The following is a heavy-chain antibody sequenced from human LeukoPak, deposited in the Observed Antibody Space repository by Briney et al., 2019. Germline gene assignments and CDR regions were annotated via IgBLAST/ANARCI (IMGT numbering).Heavy chain of an antibody. J-gene: IGHJ4*02. CDR1: GFTFSDYY. CDR2: ISSSSSYT. Sequence: GGSLRLSCAASGFTFSDYYMSWIRQAPGKGLEWVSYISSSSSYTNYADSVKGRFTISRDNAKNSLYLPMNSLRAEDTAVYYCARPRYSYGSFDYWGQGTLVTVSS. D-gene: IGHD5-18*01. CDR3: ARPRYSYGSFDY. V-gene: IGHV3-11*03.